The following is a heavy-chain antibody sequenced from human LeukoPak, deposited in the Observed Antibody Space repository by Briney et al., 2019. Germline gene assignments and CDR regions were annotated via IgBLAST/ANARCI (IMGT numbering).Heavy chain of an antibody. D-gene: IGHD6-13*01. CDR1: GYTFTSYY. CDR2: SSPYSGGT. CDR3: ASALNSRNSSC. V-gene: IGHV1-2*02. Sequence: ASVKVSCKASGYTFTSYYMHWVRQAPGQGLEWMGWSSPYSGGTHYAQNFQGRVTMITDTTISTAYMELSSLRSDDTAIYYCASALNSRNSSCWGQGTLVTVSS. J-gene: IGHJ4*02.